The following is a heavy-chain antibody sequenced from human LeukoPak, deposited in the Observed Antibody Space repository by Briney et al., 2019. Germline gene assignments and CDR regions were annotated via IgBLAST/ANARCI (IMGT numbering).Heavy chain of an antibody. D-gene: IGHD3-22*01. CDR3: ARDGTYDSSHFDY. CDR1: GGSISSYY. J-gene: IGHJ4*02. CDR2: IYYSGST. V-gene: IGHV4-59*01. Sequence: SETLSLTCTVSGGSISSYYWSWIRQPPGKGLEWIGYIYYSGSTNYNPSLKSRVTISVDTSKNQFSLKLSSVTAADTAVYYCARDGTYDSSHFDYWGQGTLVTVSS.